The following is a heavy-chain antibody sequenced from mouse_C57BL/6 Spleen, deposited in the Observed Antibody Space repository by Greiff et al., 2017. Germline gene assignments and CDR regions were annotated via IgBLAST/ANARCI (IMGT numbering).Heavy chain of an antibody. CDR3: ARDLYYSNYDWYFDV. D-gene: IGHD2-5*01. J-gene: IGHJ1*03. Sequence: VKLQQSGAELVRPGASVKLSCKASGYTFTDYYINWVKQRPGQGLEWIARIYPGSGNTYYNEKFKGKATLTAEKSSSTAYMQLSSLTSEDSAVYFCARDLYYSNYDWYFDVWGTGTTVTVSS. CDR1: GYTFTDYY. CDR2: IYPGSGNT. V-gene: IGHV1-76*01.